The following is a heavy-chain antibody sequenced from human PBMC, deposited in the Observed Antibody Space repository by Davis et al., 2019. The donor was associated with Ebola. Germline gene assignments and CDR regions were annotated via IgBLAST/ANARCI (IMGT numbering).Heavy chain of an antibody. J-gene: IGHJ6*02. D-gene: IGHD5-18*01. V-gene: IGHV6-1*01. Sequence: PSETLSLTCVISGDSVSTKNTGWYWIRQSPSRGLEWLGRTYYASKWHFDYALSMKSRLTVNLDTSKNQFSLQLNSVTPEDTALYYCTRGWLRGGMDVWGEGTTVTV. CDR3: TRGWLRGGMDV. CDR2: TYYASKWHF. CDR1: GDSVSTKNTG.